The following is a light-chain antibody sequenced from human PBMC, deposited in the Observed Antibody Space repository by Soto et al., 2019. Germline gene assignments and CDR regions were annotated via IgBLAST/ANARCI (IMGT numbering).Light chain of an antibody. V-gene: IGKV3D-11*02. CDR3: QQRSNWQVT. CDR1: QSVGSNL. J-gene: IGKJ5*01. Sequence: EIVLTQSPGTLSLSPGERATLSCRASQSVGSNLLAWYQQKPGQAPRLLIYGISNRATGIPARFSGSGSGTDFTLTISSLEPEDFAVYYCQQRSNWQVTFGQGTRLEIK. CDR2: GIS.